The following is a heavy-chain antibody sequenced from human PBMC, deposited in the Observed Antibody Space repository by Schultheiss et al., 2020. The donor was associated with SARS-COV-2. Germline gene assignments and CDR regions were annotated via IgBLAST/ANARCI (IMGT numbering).Heavy chain of an antibody. CDR2: IGGSGGTS. V-gene: IGHV3-21*01. Sequence: GGSLRLSCAASGFTFSSYDMHWVRQAPGKGLEWLSSIGGSGGTSHHADSVKGRFFISRDNSKDTLSLQMNSLEREDTAVYYCARDKCSGGSCDGGGMDVWGQGTTVTVSS. CDR1: GFTFSSYD. D-gene: IGHD2-15*01. CDR3: ARDKCSGGSCDGGGMDV. J-gene: IGHJ6*02.